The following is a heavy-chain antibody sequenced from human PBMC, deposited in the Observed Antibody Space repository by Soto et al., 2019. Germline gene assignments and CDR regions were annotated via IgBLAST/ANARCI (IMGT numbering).Heavy chain of an antibody. CDR2: IWYDGSNK. V-gene: IGHV3-33*01. J-gene: IGHJ4*02. Sequence: GGSLRLSCEASGFTFSKYGMHWVRQAPGKGLEWVAVIWYDGSNKWYADSVKGRFTISRDNSKNTLYLQMSSLRVEDTAVYFCARDYASSWCPGYWGQGTLVTVSS. D-gene: IGHD6-13*01. CDR1: GFTFSKYG. CDR3: ARDYASSWCPGY.